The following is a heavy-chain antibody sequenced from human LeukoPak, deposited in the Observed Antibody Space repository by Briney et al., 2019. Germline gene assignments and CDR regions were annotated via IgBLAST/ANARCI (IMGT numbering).Heavy chain of an antibody. J-gene: IGHJ3*02. V-gene: IGHV3-21*01. D-gene: IGHD1-7*01. CDR3: ARGGTGATRADTFDI. CDR2: ISSSSSVI. CDR1: AFTFSSYS. Sequence: PGGSLRLSCAASAFTFSSYSMNWVRQAPGKGLEWVSSISSSSSVIFYADSVQGRFTISRDNAKNSLYLQMNSLRAEDTAVYYCARGGTGATRADTFDIWGQGEMVTVSS.